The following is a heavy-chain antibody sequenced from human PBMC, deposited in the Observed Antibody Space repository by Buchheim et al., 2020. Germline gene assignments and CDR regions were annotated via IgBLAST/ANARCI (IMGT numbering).Heavy chain of an antibody. CDR3: AKAGSGWYIYYFDY. D-gene: IGHD6-19*01. J-gene: IGHJ4*02. Sequence: EVQLVQSGGGLVQPGGSLRLSCAASGFSFSTSAMSWVRQAPGKGLEWVSGISGTGGSSYYADSVKARFTISRDNSKNTLSLQMNSLRAEDTAVYYCAKAGSGWYIYYFDYWGQGTL. CDR1: GFSFSTSA. CDR2: ISGTGGSS. V-gene: IGHV3-23*04.